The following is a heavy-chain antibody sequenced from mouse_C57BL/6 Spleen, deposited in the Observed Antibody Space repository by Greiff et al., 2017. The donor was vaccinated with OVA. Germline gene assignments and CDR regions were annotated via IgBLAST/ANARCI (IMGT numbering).Heavy chain of an antibody. CDR3: ARDSSGLFAY. CDR1: GFTFSSYG. Sequence: EVMLVESGGDLVKPGGSLKLSCAASGFTFSSYGMSWVRQTPDKRLEWVATISSGGSYTYYPDSVKGRFTISRDNAKNTLYLQMSSLKSEDTAMYYCARDSSGLFAYWGQGTLVTVSA. CDR2: ISSGGSYT. D-gene: IGHD3-2*02. J-gene: IGHJ3*01. V-gene: IGHV5-6*02.